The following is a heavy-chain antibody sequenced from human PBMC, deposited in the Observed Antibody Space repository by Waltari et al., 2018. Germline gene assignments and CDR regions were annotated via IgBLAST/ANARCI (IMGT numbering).Heavy chain of an antibody. CDR3: ARGGRGCSSTSCSAHGHFDY. V-gene: IGHV4-4*07. D-gene: IGHD2-2*01. Sequence: QVQLQESGPGLVKPSETLSLTCTVSGGSISSYYWSWIRQPAGKGLEWIGRIYTSGITTYNPSLKSRVTMSVDASKNQFALKLSSVTAADTAVYYCARGGRGCSSTSCSAHGHFDYWGQGTLVTVSS. CDR2: IYTSGIT. J-gene: IGHJ4*02. CDR1: GGSISSYY.